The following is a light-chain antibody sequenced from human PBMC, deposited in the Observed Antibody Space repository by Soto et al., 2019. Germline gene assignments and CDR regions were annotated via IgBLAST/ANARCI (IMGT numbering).Light chain of an antibody. J-gene: IGKJ2*01. CDR3: QQYGSSPYT. CDR2: AAS. CDR1: QTISGSY. Sequence: EIVLTQSPGTLSLSPRERATLSCRASQTISGSYLAWYQQKPGQAPRLLIFAASSRATGIPDRFSGSVSGTDFTLSISRLEPEDFAVYYCQQYGSSPYTFGQGTKLEI. V-gene: IGKV3-20*01.